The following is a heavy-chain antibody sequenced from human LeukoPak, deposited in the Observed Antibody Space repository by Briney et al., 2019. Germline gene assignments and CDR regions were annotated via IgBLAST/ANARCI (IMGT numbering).Heavy chain of an antibody. D-gene: IGHD3-22*01. V-gene: IGHV4-59*12. J-gene: IGHJ4*02. CDR1: GGSISNYY. CDR2: IRYSGST. CDR3: ARAPHFFDTSGSRYYFDY. Sequence: SETLSLTCTVSGGSISNYYWSWIRQPPGKGLEWIGNIRYSGSTNYNPSLKSRVTISVDTSKNQFSLNLSSVTAADTAVYYCARAPHFFDTSGSRYYFDYWGRGALVTVSS.